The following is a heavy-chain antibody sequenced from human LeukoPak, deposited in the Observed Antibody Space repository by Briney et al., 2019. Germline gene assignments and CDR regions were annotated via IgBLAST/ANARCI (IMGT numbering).Heavy chain of an antibody. CDR1: GFTFSSYG. CDR3: KISSNRIPGVDY. J-gene: IGHJ4*02. D-gene: IGHD6-13*01. Sequence: GGSLRLSCAASGFTFSSYGMHWVRQAPGKGLEWVTVISYDGSNKYYADSVKGRFTISRDNSKNTLYLQMNSLRAEDTAVYYCKISSNRIPGVDYWGQGTLVTVSS. V-gene: IGHV3-30*03. CDR2: ISYDGSNK.